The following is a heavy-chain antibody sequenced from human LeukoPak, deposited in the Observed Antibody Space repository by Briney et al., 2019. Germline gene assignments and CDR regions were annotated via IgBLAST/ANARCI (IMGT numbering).Heavy chain of an antibody. CDR1: GFTFSSYS. CDR3: ARADEYSGSYQGIPRFDP. CDR2: ISSSSSYI. Sequence: PGGSLRLSCAASGFTFSSYSMNWVRQAPGKGLEWVSSISSSSSYIYYADSVKGRFTISRDNAKNSLYLQMNSLRAEDTAVYYCARADEYSGSYQGIPRFDPWGQGTLVTVSS. V-gene: IGHV3-21*01. D-gene: IGHD1-26*01. J-gene: IGHJ5*02.